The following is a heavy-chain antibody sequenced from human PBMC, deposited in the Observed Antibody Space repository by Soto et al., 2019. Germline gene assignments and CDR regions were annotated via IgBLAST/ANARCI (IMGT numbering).Heavy chain of an antibody. Sequence: ASVQVSCKASGYTFTSYDINWVRQATGQGLERMGWMKPNSGNTGYAQKFQGRVTMTRNTSISTAYMELSSLRSEDTAVYYCAIVGLEKNYDFWSGYYGDYYYYYMDVWGKGTTVTVSS. CDR2: MKPNSGNT. CDR3: AIVGLEKNYDFWSGYYGDYYYYYMDV. J-gene: IGHJ6*03. V-gene: IGHV1-8*01. CDR1: GYTFTSYD. D-gene: IGHD3-3*01.